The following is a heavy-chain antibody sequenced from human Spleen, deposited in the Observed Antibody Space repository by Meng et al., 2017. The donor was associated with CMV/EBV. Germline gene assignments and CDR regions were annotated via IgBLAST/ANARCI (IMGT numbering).Heavy chain of an antibody. J-gene: IGHJ4*02. Sequence: GGSLRLSCAASGFTFSSYSMNWVRQAPGKGLEWVSAIGTSVGPTYYADSVKGRFTISRDNSKSTLYLQMNSLRAEDTAIYYCAKARGTGSLSPFEHWGQGTLVTVSS. CDR2: IGTSVGPT. CDR1: GFTFSSYS. V-gene: IGHV3-23*01. CDR3: AKARGTGSLSPFEH. D-gene: IGHD3-3*01.